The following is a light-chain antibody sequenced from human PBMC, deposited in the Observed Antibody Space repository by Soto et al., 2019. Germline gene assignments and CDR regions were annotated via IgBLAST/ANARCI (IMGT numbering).Light chain of an antibody. CDR2: DVS. Sequence: QSALTQPRSVSGSPGQSVTISCTGTSSDVGGYNYVSWYQQYAGKTPKLLIYDVSKRPSGVPDRFSGSKSGNTASLSISGPQAEDEADYYCCSYAGTFTEVFGGGTKHTVL. CDR1: SSDVGGYNY. J-gene: IGLJ2*01. V-gene: IGLV2-11*01. CDR3: CSYAGTFTEV.